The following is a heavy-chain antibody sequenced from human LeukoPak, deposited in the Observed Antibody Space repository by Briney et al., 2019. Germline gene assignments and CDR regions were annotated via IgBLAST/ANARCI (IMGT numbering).Heavy chain of an antibody. J-gene: IGHJ4*02. CDR1: GFTFSSYG. CDR3: ANLAYCGGDCPRPPFDY. D-gene: IGHD2-21*02. Sequence: TGGSLRLSCAASGFTFSSYGMHWVRQAPGKGLEWVAVISYDGSNKYYADSVKGRFTISRDNSKNTLYLQMYSLRAEDTAVYYCANLAYCGGDCPRPPFDYWGQGTLVTVSS. V-gene: IGHV3-30*18. CDR2: ISYDGSNK.